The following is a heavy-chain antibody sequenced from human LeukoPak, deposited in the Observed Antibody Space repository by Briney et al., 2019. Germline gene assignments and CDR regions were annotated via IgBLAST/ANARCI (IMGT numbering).Heavy chain of an antibody. CDR3: ARGRRVGATSLFDY. Sequence: PSETLSLTCTVSGGSISSGSYYWSWIRQPAGKGLEWIGRIYTSGSTNYNPSLKSRVTISADTSKNQFSLKLSSVTAADTAVYYCARGRRVGATSLFDYWGQGTLVTVSS. CDR1: GGSISSGSYY. D-gene: IGHD1-26*01. CDR2: IYTSGST. V-gene: IGHV4-61*02. J-gene: IGHJ4*02.